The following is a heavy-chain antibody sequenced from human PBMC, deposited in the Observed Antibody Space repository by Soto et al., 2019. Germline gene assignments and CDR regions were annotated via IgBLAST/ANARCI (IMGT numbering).Heavy chain of an antibody. V-gene: IGHV3-23*01. Sequence: PGGSLRLSCAASGFTFSSYAMSWVRQAPGKGLEWVSAISGSGGSTYYADSVKGRFTISRDNSKNTLYLQMNSLRAEDTAVYYCAKDGDIYGSGSYWPQNWFDPWGQGTLVTVSS. CDR1: GFTFSSYA. J-gene: IGHJ5*02. CDR2: ISGSGGST. D-gene: IGHD1-26*01. CDR3: AKDGDIYGSGSYWPQNWFDP.